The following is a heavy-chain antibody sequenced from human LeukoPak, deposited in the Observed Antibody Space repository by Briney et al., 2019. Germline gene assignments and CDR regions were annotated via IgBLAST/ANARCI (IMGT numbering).Heavy chain of an antibody. CDR2: INPHSGGT. CDR3: ARGVTARGFYYYMDI. Sequence: GASVKVSCKASGYTLTGYYIQWVRQAPGQGLEWMGWINPHSGGTNYAQEFQGRVTMTRDTSISTAYMELSSLRPDDTAVYSCARGVTARGFYYYMDIWGNGTTVTISS. D-gene: IGHD2-21*02. CDR1: GYTLTGYY. V-gene: IGHV1-2*02. J-gene: IGHJ6*03.